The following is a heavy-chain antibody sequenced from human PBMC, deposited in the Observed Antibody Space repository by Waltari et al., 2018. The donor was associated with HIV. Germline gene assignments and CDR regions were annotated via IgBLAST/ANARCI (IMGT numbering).Heavy chain of an antibody. J-gene: IGHJ3*02. D-gene: IGHD1-26*01. CDR2: IYPADSDT. V-gene: IGHV5-51*03. Sequence: EVQLVQSGAEVKKPGQSLKISCKGSGYSFTRYWIGWVRQAPGTGLEWMGDIYPADSDTTYNPSFRGQVTISVDTSISTAYVQWRSLKASDTAVYFCARRLVGADAFEIWGQGTEVIVSS. CDR3: ARRLVGADAFEI. CDR1: GYSFTRYW.